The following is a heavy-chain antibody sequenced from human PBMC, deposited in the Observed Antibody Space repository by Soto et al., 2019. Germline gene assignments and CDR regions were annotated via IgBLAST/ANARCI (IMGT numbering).Heavy chain of an antibody. V-gene: IGHV1-18*01. J-gene: IGHJ6*02. Sequence: ASVKVSCKTSGYTFTAYDIYWVRQAPGQGLEWMGWISAYNGDTNYAQKFQTRVTMTTDKSTDTAYMDLRSLTSDDTAIYYCARAGAAPYYYGLDVWGQGTTVTVSS. CDR2: ISAYNGDT. D-gene: IGHD3-10*01. CDR3: ARAGAAPYYYGLDV. CDR1: GYTFTAYD.